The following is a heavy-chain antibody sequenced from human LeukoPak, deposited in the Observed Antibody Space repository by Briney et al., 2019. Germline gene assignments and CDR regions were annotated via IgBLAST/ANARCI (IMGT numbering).Heavy chain of an antibody. J-gene: IGHJ4*02. V-gene: IGHV1-2*02. Sequence: GASVKVSCKASGYTFTGYYMHWVRQAPGQGLEWMGSINPNSGGTNYAQKFQGRVTMTRDTSISTAYMELSRLRSDDTAVYYCARDGNDSSGYWGAYWGQGTLVTVSS. CDR2: INPNSGGT. D-gene: IGHD3-22*01. CDR1: GYTFTGYY. CDR3: ARDGNDSSGYWGAY.